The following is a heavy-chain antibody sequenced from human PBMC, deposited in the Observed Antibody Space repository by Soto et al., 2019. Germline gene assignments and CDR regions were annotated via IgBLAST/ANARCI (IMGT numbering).Heavy chain of an antibody. CDR2: IYWDDDR. V-gene: IGHV2-5*02. CDR3: ADSPGAGTRAYFDY. CDR1: GFSLSTRGVG. Sequence: QITLKESTPTLVKPTQTLTLTCTFSGFSLSTRGVGVGWIRQPPGKALEWLALIYWDDDRRYRPSLKSRPTLPQDTPKNQVVLTITNTDPVDTATHYCADSPGAGTRAYFDYWGQGTLVTVSS. J-gene: IGHJ4*02. D-gene: IGHD6-19*01.